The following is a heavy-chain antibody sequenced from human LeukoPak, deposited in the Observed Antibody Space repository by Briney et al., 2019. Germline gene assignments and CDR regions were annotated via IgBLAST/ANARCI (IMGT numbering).Heavy chain of an antibody. D-gene: IGHD6-13*01. V-gene: IGHV5-51*01. J-gene: IGHJ3*02. CDR1: GXSFTSYC. CDR2: IYPGDSDT. Sequence: GESLKISFKGSGXSFTSYCIGWVRQMPGKGLEWMGIIYPGDSDTRYSPSFQGQVTISADKSISTAYLQWSSLKASDTAMYYCARQKGSSWPDAFDIWGQGTMVTVSS. CDR3: ARQKGSSWPDAFDI.